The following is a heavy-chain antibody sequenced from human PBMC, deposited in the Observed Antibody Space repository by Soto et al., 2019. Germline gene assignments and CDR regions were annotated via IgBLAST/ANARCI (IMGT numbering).Heavy chain of an antibody. D-gene: IGHD2-21*02. V-gene: IGHV3-30*18. Sequence: QVQLVESGGGVVQPGRSLRLSCAASGFTFSSYGMHWVRQAPGKGLEWVAVISYDGSNKYYADSVKGRFTISRDNSKNTLYLQMNSLRAEDTAVYYCAKDYCGGDCYYFDYWGQGTLVTVSS. J-gene: IGHJ4*02. CDR2: ISYDGSNK. CDR1: GFTFSSYG. CDR3: AKDYCGGDCYYFDY.